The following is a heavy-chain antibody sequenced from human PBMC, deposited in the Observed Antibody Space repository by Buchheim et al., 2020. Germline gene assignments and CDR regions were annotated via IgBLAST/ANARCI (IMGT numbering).Heavy chain of an antibody. CDR3: ARDKRSGYDYYFYYGMDV. V-gene: IGHV4-4*07. J-gene: IGHJ6*02. CDR1: GGSISNYY. D-gene: IGHD5-12*01. CDR2: IYITGST. Sequence: QVQLQESGPGLVKPSETLSLTCTVSGGSISNYYWNWIRQPAGKGLEWIGRIYITGSTNYNPPLKSRVTMSVDTSKNQFSLKLSSVTAADTAVYYCARDKRSGYDYYFYYGMDVWGQGTT.